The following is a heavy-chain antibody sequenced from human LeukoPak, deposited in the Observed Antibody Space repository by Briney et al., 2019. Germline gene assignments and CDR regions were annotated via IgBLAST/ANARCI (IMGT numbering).Heavy chain of an antibody. CDR2: IYYSGST. V-gene: IGHV4-61*01. CDR3: ARDSPEQQLDY. Sequence: SETLSLTCTVSGGSISSSNHYWGWIRQPPGKGLEWIGYIYYSGSTNYNPSLKSRVTISVDTSRNQFSLKLSSVTAADTAVYYCARDSPEQQLDYWGQGTLVTVSS. J-gene: IGHJ4*02. D-gene: IGHD6-13*01. CDR1: GGSISSSNHY.